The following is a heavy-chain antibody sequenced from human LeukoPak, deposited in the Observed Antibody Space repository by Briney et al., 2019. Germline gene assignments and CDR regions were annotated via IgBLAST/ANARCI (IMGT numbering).Heavy chain of an antibody. CDR1: GYTFTSYY. CDR2: INPSGGST. J-gene: IGHJ6*02. V-gene: IGHV1-46*01. Sequence: ASAKVSCKASGYTFTSYYMHWVRQAPGQGLEWMGIINPSGGSTSYAQKFQGRVTMTRDTSTSTVYMELSSLRSEDTAVYYCARTSEWLPGMDVWGQGTTVTVSS. CDR3: ARTSEWLPGMDV. D-gene: IGHD3-3*01.